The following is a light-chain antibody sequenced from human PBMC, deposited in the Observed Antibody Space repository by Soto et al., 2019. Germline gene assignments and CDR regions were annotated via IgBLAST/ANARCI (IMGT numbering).Light chain of an antibody. CDR2: GAS. J-gene: IGKJ5*01. CDR1: QSVSSSY. CDR3: QQYNSWPPIT. Sequence: EIVLTQSPGTLSLSPGERATLSCRASQSVSSSYLAWYQQKPGQAPRLLIYGASSRATGIPDRFSGGGSGTEFTLTIRSLQSEDFVVYYCQQYNSWPPITFGQGTRREIK. V-gene: IGKV3-20*01.